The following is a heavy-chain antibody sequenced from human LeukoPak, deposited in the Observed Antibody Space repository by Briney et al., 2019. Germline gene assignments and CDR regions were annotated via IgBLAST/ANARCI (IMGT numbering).Heavy chain of an antibody. CDR3: ARGLGYGGLFFQH. J-gene: IGHJ1*01. CDR1: GFTFSSYG. Sequence: GGSLRLSCAASGFTFSSYGMHWVRQAPGKGLEWVAVISYDGSNKYYADSVKGRFTISRDNSKNTLYLQMSSLRAEDTAVYYCARGLGYGGLFFQHWGQGTLVTVSS. V-gene: IGHV3-30*03. D-gene: IGHD3-16*01. CDR2: ISYDGSNK.